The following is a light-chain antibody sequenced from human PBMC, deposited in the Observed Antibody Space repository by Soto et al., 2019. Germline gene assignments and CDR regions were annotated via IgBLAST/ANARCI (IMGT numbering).Light chain of an antibody. CDR3: MQRIEFPWT. J-gene: IGKJ1*01. CDR2: LGS. Sequence: DIVMTQSPLSLPVTPGEPSSISCSSSHSLLHSNGYNYLDWYLQKPGQSPQLLIYLGSNRASGVPDRFSGSGSGTDFTLKISRVEAEDVGVYYCMQRIEFPWTFGQGTKVDIK. CDR1: HSLLHSNGYNY. V-gene: IGKV2-28*01.